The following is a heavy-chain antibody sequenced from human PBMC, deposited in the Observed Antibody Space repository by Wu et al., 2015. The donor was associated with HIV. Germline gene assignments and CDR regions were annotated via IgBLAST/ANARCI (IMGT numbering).Heavy chain of an antibody. V-gene: IGHV1-2*02. CDR2: INPNSGAT. CDR1: GYTFTGYY. D-gene: IGHD6-13*01. J-gene: IGHJ6*02. Sequence: QVQLVQSGAEVKKSGASVKLSCKASGYTFTGYYIHWVRQAPGQGLEWMGWINPNSGATNYAQKFQGRVTMTRDTSISTAYMELSRLRSDDTAVYYCARERAAAGTDFYAMDVWGQGTTVTVSS. CDR3: ARERAAAGTDFYAMDV.